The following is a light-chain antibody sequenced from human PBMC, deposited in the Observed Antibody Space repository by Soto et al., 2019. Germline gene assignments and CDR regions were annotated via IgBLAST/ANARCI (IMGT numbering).Light chain of an antibody. CDR3: QHYKSYFYT. CDR1: QDIGND. J-gene: IGKJ5*01. Sequence: IQMTQSPSSLSASVRDRVTITCRASQDIGNDLGWYQQKPGKAPELLIYAASTLQSGVPSRFSGSGSGTEFTLTISSLQPDDFATYYCQHYKSYFYTFGQGTRLEIK. V-gene: IGKV1-17*01. CDR2: AAS.